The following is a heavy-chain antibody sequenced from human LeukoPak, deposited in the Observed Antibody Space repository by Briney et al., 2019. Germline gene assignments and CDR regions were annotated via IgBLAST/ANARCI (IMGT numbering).Heavy chain of an antibody. CDR2: ISYDGSNK. V-gene: IGHV3-30*04. CDR3: AREGSRGLDY. D-gene: IGHD1-26*01. J-gene: IGHJ4*02. CDR1: GFTFSSYA. Sequence: GGSLRLSCAASGFTFSSYAMHWVRQAPGKGLEWVAVISYDGSNKYYADSVKGRFTISRDNSKNTLYLQMNSLRAEDTAVYYCAREGSRGLDYWGQGILVTVSS.